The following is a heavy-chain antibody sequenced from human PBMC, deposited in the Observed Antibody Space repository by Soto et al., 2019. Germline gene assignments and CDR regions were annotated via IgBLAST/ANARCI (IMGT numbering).Heavy chain of an antibody. J-gene: IGHJ6*02. D-gene: IGHD2-8*01. Sequence: ASVKVSCKASGGTFSSYTISWVRQAPGQGLEWMGRIIPILGIANYAQKFQGRVTITADKSTSTAYMELSSLRAEDTAVYYCAKTRGAMIYAISVYGMDVWGQGTTVTVSS. CDR1: GGTFSSYT. V-gene: IGHV1-69*02. CDR3: AKTRGAMIYAISVYGMDV. CDR2: IIPILGIA.